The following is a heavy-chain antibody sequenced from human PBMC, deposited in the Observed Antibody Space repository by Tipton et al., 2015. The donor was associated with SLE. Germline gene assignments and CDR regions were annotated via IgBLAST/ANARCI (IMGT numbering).Heavy chain of an antibody. CDR1: GASINSGTYY. CDR2: IYTSGAT. CDR3: ARDLAVFGVVPFNYMDI. D-gene: IGHD3-3*01. J-gene: IGHJ6*03. Sequence: LRLSCAVSGASINSGTYYWNWIRHPAGKGLEWIGRIYTSGATNYSPSFESRITISLDMSKNQFSLKLSSVTAADTAVYYCARDLAVFGVVPFNYMDIWGKGTTVTVSS. V-gene: IGHV4-61*02.